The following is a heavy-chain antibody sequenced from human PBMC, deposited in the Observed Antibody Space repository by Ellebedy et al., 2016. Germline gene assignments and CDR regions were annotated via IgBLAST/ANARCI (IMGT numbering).Heavy chain of an antibody. J-gene: IGHJ6*02. D-gene: IGHD7-27*01. CDR2: ISGSGGST. CDR1: GFTFSSYA. CDR3: AKGFTGDRDYYYGMDV. Sequence: GESLKISCAASGFTFSSYAMSWVRQAPGKGLEWVSAISGSGGSTYYADSVKGRFTISRDNSKNTLYLQMNSLRAEDTAVYYCAKGFTGDRDYYYGMDVWGQGTTVTVSS. V-gene: IGHV3-23*01.